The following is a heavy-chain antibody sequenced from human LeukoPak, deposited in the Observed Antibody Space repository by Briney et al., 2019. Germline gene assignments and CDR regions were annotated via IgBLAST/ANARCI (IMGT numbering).Heavy chain of an antibody. Sequence: SETLSLTCAVYGGSLSGYFWTWIRQSPGKGLEWIEEMTQSGSTNSNPSLKSRVTVSADTSKNQLSLKLSSVTAADTAVYYCARYLGGGNFDLWGQGIMVTVSA. J-gene: IGHJ3*01. CDR1: GGSLSGYF. V-gene: IGHV4-34*01. D-gene: IGHD3-16*01. CDR3: ARYLGGGNFDL. CDR2: MTQSGST.